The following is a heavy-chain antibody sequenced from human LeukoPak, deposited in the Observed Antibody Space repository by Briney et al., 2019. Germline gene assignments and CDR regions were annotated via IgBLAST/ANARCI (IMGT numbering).Heavy chain of an antibody. CDR2: IIPIFGTA. V-gene: IGHV1-69*05. J-gene: IGHJ4*02. CDR3: ARGDQFLYYYDSNPFDY. D-gene: IGHD3-22*01. CDR1: GGTFSSYA. Sequence: SVKVSCKASGGTFSSYAISWLRQAPAQGLEWMGRIIPIFGTANYAQKFQGRVTITTDESTSTAYMELSSLRSEDTAVYYCARGDQFLYYYDSNPFDYWGQGTLVTVSS.